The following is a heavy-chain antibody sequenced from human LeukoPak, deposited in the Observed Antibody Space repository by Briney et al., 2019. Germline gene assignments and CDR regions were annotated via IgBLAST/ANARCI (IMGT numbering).Heavy chain of an antibody. Sequence: PGGSLRLSCAASGFIFSTYYMAWVRQAPGKGLEWVANIKQDGSEKFYVNSVKGRFTISRDNGGNSLYLQMNSLRAEDTAVYYCAGGSGWFIDSWGRGTLVTVSS. CDR3: AGGSGWFIDS. J-gene: IGHJ4*02. CDR1: GFIFSTYY. V-gene: IGHV3-7*05. D-gene: IGHD6-19*01. CDR2: IKQDGSEK.